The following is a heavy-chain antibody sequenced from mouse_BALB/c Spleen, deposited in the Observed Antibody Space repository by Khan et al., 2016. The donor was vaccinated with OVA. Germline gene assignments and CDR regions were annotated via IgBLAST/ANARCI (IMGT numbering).Heavy chain of an antibody. CDR2: ISSGSTYT. J-gene: IGHJ1*01. CDR3: TRDGNYAHWYFDV. V-gene: IGHV5-6-4*01. D-gene: IGHD2-1*01. CDR1: GFTFSSYT. Sequence: EVELVESGGGLVKPGGSLKLSCAASGFTFSSYTMSWVRQTPEKWLEWVATISSGSTYTYYPDSVKGRFTISRDNAKNTLYLQMSSLKSEDTALYYCTRDGNYAHWYFDVWGAGTTVTVSS.